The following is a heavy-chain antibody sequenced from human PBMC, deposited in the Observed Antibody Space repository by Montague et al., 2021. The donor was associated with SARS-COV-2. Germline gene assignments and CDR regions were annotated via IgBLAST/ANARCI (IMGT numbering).Heavy chain of an antibody. V-gene: IGHV2-70*11. J-gene: IGHJ6*02. Sequence: PALVKPTQTLTLTCTFSGFSLSTSGMCVGWIRQPPGKALEWLARIDWDDDKYYNTSLKTRLTISKDTSKNQVVLTMTNMDPVDTATYYCARDYIAAAGIYYYYGMDVWGQGTTVTVSS. CDR3: ARDYIAAAGIYYYYGMDV. D-gene: IGHD6-13*01. CDR2: IDWDDDK. CDR1: GFSLSTSGMC.